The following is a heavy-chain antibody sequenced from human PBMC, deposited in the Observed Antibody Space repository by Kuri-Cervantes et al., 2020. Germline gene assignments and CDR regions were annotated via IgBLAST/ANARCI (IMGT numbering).Heavy chain of an antibody. CDR3: AREMPYSSGWYYFDY. CDR2: ISGSGGST. V-gene: IGHV3-23*01. D-gene: IGHD6-19*01. CDR1: GFTFSSYA. J-gene: IGHJ4*02. Sequence: GGSLRLSCAASGFTFSSYAMSWVRQAPGKGLEWVSAISGSGGSTYYADSVKGRFTISRDNSKNSLYLQMNSLRAEDTAVYYCAREMPYSSGWYYFDYWGQGTLVTVSS.